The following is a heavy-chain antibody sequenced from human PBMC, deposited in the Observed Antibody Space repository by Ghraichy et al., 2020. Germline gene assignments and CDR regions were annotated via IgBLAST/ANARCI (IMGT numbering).Heavy chain of an antibody. D-gene: IGHD6-13*01. J-gene: IGHJ4*02. CDR1: GGSFSGYY. CDR3: ARLYSSSWHTFDY. V-gene: IGHV4-34*01. Sequence: SETLSLTCAVYGGSFSGYYWSWIRQPPGKGLEWIGEINHSGSTNYNPSLKSRVTISVDTSKNQFSLKLSSVTAADTAVYYCARLYSSSWHTFDYWGQGTLVTVSS. CDR2: INHSGST.